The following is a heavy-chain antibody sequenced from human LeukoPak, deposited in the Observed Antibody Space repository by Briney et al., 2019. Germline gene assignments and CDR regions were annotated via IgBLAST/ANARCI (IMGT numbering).Heavy chain of an antibody. D-gene: IGHD3-22*01. J-gene: IGHJ4*02. CDR2: IYYTGST. CDR1: GGSVSSGSYY. Sequence: KASETLSLTCTVSGGSVSSGSYYWSWIRQPPGKGLEWIAYIYYTGSTNYNPSLKSRVTMSVDTSKNQFSLKTSSVTAADTAVYYCARGYYDSSGYFHFDYWGQGTLVTVSS. CDR3: ARGYYDSSGYFHFDY. V-gene: IGHV4-61*01.